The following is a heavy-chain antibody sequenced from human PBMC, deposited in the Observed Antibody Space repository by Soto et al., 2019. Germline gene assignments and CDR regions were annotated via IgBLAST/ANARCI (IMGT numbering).Heavy chain of an antibody. D-gene: IGHD3-16*01. Sequence: QVQLQESGPGLVKPSGTLSLTCAVSGGSISSSNWWSWVRQPPGKGLQWIGEIYHSGSTNYIPSLKGRITQSVDKAQNPFPPELGSVTAAGTALYFRARRLGEGKVDYWGQGTL. CDR3: ARRLGEGKVDY. V-gene: IGHV4-4*02. CDR2: IYHSGST. J-gene: IGHJ4*02. CDR1: GGSISSSNW.